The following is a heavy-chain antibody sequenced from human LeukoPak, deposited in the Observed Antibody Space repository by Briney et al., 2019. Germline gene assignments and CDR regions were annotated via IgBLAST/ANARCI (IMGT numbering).Heavy chain of an antibody. CDR2: IIPIFGTA. CDR1: GYTFTSWY. V-gene: IGHV1-69*06. J-gene: IGHJ4*02. CDR3: ARDRGTAMVTPGFDY. Sequence: GASVKVSCKAPGYTFTSWYIHWVRQAPGQGLEWMGGIIPIFGTANYAQKFQGRVTITADKSTSTAYMELSSLRSEDTAVYYCARDRGTAMVTPGFDYWGQGTLVTVSS. D-gene: IGHD5-18*01.